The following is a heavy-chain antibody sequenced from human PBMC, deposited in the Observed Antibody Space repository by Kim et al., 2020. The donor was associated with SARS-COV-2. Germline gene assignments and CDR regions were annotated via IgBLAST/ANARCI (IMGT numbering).Heavy chain of an antibody. V-gene: IGHV3-21*01. CDR1: GFTFSSYS. CDR3: ARDYKFTGVVVPAAIRGLAYYYYGMDV. Sequence: GGSLRLSCAASGFTFSSYSMNWVRQAPGKGLEWVSSISSSSSYIYYADSVKGRFTISRDNAKNSLYLQMNSLRAEDTAVYYCARDYKFTGVVVPAAIRGLAYYYYGMDVWGQGTTVTVSS. J-gene: IGHJ6*02. D-gene: IGHD2-2*02. CDR2: ISSSSSYI.